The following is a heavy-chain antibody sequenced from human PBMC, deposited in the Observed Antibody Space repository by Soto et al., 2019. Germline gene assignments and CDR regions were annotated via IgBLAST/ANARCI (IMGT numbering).Heavy chain of an antibody. Sequence: EVQLVESGGDLVQPGGCLRLSCAASGITFTNAWMSWVRQAPGKGLEWVGRIKNKADGGTTDYAAPVRGRFTISRDDSKNTLFLQMNSLETEDTAVYYCAKAPHYYSGYDSAGDYFDYWGQGTLVTVSS. CDR1: GITFTNAW. J-gene: IGHJ4*02. CDR3: AKAPHYYSGYDSAGDYFDY. CDR2: IKNKADGGTT. D-gene: IGHD5-12*01. V-gene: IGHV3-15*01.